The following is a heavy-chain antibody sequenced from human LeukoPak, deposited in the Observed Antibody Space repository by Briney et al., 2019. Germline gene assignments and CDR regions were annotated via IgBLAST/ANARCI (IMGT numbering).Heavy chain of an antibody. D-gene: IGHD3-22*01. CDR1: GYTFSSYG. CDR3: ARERGTYYYDSSGYYYGSYYYYGMDV. J-gene: IGHJ6*02. Sequence: ASVKVSCKASGYTFSSYGISWVRQAPGQGLEWMGRISGYSGNTDYAQNFQGRVTMTRNTSISTAYMELSSLRSEDTAVYYCARERGTYYYDSSGYYYGSYYYYGMDVWGQGTTVTVSS. V-gene: IGHV1-8*02. CDR2: ISGYSGNT.